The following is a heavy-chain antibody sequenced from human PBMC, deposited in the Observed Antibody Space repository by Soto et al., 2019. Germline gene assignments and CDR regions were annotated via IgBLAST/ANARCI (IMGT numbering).Heavy chain of an antibody. D-gene: IGHD2-15*01. J-gene: IGHJ6*02. CDR3: ARWWVSGGMDV. CDR2: IYHSGST. V-gene: IGHV4-59*08. CDR1: GGSISSYY. Sequence: SETLSLTCTVSGGSISSYYWSWIRQPPGKGLEWIGYIYHSGSTNYNPSLKSRVTISVDTSKNQFSLKLSSVTAADTAVYYCARWWVSGGMDVWGQGTTVTVSS.